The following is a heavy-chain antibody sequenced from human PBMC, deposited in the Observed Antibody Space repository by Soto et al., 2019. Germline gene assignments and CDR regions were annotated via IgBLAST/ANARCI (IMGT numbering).Heavy chain of an antibody. D-gene: IGHD3-22*01. CDR1: GFTFSSYA. CDR3: AKVPNQYYYDSSGSPGAFDI. J-gene: IGHJ3*02. V-gene: IGHV3-23*01. CDR2: ISGSGGST. Sequence: PGGSLRLSCAASGFTFSSYAMSWVRQAPGKGLEWVSAISGSGGSTYYADSVKGRFTISRDNSKNTLYLQMNSLRAEDTAVYYCAKVPNQYYYDSSGSPGAFDIWGQGTMVTVSS.